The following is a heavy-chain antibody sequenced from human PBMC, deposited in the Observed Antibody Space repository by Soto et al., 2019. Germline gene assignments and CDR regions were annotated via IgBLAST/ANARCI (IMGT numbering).Heavy chain of an antibody. CDR2: IYSGGST. Sequence: GGSLRLSCAASGFTVSSNYMSWVRQAPGKGLEWVSVIYSGGSTYYADSVKGRFTISRDNSKNTLYLQMNSLRAEDTAVYYCARGVTMVRGVIEAFDIWGQGTMVTVSS. CDR1: GFTVSSNY. D-gene: IGHD3-10*01. J-gene: IGHJ3*02. CDR3: ARGVTMVRGVIEAFDI. V-gene: IGHV3-53*01.